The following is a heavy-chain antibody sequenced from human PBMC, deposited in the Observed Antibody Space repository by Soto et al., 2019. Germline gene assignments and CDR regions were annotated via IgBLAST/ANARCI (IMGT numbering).Heavy chain of an antibody. CDR2: IYPADSDT. Sequence: GESLKISCKSSGYSFPSEWIGWVRQMPGKGLEWMGSIYPADSDTRYSPAFQGQVTISADKSIRTAYLQWNSLKASDTAMYYCARIPHITTSYYDYNFGMDVWGQGTTVTVSS. CDR1: GYSFPSEW. V-gene: IGHV5-51*01. CDR3: ARIPHITTSYYDYNFGMDV. J-gene: IGHJ6*02. D-gene: IGHD2-21*01.